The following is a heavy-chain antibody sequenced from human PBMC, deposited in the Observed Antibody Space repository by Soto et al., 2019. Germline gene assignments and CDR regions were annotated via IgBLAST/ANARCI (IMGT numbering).Heavy chain of an antibody. CDR2: ISDYNGNT. V-gene: IGHV1-18*01. J-gene: IGHJ6*02. CDR1: GYTFSNYG. Sequence: QVQLVQSGAEVRKPGASVKVSCKASGYTFSNYGLSWVRQAPGQGLEWMGWISDYNGNTHYAQKFQGRLIMTTDTATMTAYVELRSLTSDDTAVYFCAGEGYYSGSWTYATTRYYGIDVWGQGTTVTFSS. CDR3: AGEGYYSGSWTYATTRYYGIDV. D-gene: IGHD3-10*01.